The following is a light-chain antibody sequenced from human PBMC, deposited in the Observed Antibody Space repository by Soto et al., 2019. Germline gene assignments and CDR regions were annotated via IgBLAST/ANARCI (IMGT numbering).Light chain of an antibody. V-gene: IGLV2-14*01. J-gene: IGLJ2*01. CDR1: SSDVGGYNS. CDR2: DVS. CDR3: SSYTTTSTML. Sequence: QSVLTLPASVSGSPGQSITISCTGTSSDVGGYNSVSWYQQHPGKAPKLMIYDVSNRPSGVSNRFSGSKSGNTASLTISGLQAEDEADYYCSSYTTTSTMLFGGGTKVTVL.